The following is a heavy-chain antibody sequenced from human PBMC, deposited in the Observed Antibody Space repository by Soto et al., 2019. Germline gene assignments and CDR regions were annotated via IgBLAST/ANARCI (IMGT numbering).Heavy chain of an antibody. CDR1: GFTFDKYA. D-gene: IGHD3-16*02. V-gene: IGHV3-23*01. CDR3: AKAYAYLWGNYPRELEY. J-gene: IGHJ4*02. Sequence: EVQLLESGGGLVQPGGSLRLSCAASGFTFDKYAMYWVRQAPGKGLEWASAIRRTGGAANYADPVNGRFAVSRDNSKNTLYLQMNSLRAEDTAVYYCAKAYAYLWGNYPRELEYWGQGTLVTVSS. CDR2: IRRTGGAA.